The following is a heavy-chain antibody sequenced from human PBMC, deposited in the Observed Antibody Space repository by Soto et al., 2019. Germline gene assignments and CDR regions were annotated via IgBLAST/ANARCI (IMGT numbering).Heavy chain of an antibody. CDR3: ARICDGYYDRAFAI. CDR1: GGSVSSGSYY. Sequence: PSETLSLTCTVSGGSVSSGSYYWSWIRQPPGKGLEWIGYIYYSGSTNYNPSLKSRVTISVDTSKNQFSLSLSSVTAADTAVYYCARICDGYYDRAFAIWGQGTMVTVSS. J-gene: IGHJ3*02. V-gene: IGHV4-61*01. D-gene: IGHD3-22*01. CDR2: IYYSGST.